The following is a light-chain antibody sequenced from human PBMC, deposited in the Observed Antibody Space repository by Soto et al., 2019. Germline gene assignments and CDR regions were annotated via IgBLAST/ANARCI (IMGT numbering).Light chain of an antibody. J-gene: IGKJ4*01. CDR1: QDISTY. V-gene: IGKV1-12*01. Sequence: DIQMTQSPSSVSASVGDRVTITCRASQDISTYLAWYQQKPGKAPNLLISTASSLQSGVPSKFSGSGSGTDFTRTISRLQPEDVATYYCQQTNSVPLTFGGGTKVEIK. CDR3: QQTNSVPLT. CDR2: TAS.